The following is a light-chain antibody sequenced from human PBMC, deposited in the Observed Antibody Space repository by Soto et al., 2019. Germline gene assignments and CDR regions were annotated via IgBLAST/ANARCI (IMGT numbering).Light chain of an antibody. V-gene: IGLV2-14*01. Sequence: QSALTQPASVSXSPGQSITISCTGTGSDVGGYNYVSWYQQHPGKAPKLMIYEVSNRPSGVSNRFSGSKSGNTASLTISGLQAEDEADYYCSSYTSSSTWVFGGGTKLTV. CDR1: GSDVGGYNY. CDR2: EVS. CDR3: SSYTSSSTWV. J-gene: IGLJ3*02.